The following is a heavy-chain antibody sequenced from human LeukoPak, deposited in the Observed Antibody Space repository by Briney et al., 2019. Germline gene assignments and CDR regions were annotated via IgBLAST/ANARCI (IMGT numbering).Heavy chain of an antibody. CDR1: GFTFSTYW. Sequence: PGGSLRLSCTASGFTFSTYWMSWVRQTLEKGLEWVANIKEDGSEEVYVDSVKGRFTISRDNAKSSLYLQMNSLRTEDTAVYYCARDPYSRSWSYGMDVWGQGTTVTVSS. V-gene: IGHV3-7*05. D-gene: IGHD6-13*01. CDR2: IKEDGSEE. J-gene: IGHJ6*02. CDR3: ARDPYSRSWSYGMDV.